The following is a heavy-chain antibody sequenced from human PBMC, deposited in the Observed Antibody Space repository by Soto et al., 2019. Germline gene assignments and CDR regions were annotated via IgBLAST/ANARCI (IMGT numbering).Heavy chain of an antibody. Sequence: QVQLVQSGAEVKKPGSSVKVSCKASGGTFNNNAISWVRQAPGQGLEWMGGIIPILGTANDAQKFRGRVTITADESTSTGYMDLSSLRSEDTAVYYCARPYASSDYYGGGMDVWGQGTTVTVSS. D-gene: IGHD3-22*01. CDR2: IIPILGTA. CDR1: GGTFNNNA. J-gene: IGHJ6*02. CDR3: ARPYASSDYYGGGMDV. V-gene: IGHV1-69*01.